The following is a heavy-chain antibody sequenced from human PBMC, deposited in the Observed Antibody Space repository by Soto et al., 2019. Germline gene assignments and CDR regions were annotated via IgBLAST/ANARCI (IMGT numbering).Heavy chain of an antibody. J-gene: IGHJ5*02. CDR1: GDSIRSAHYF. V-gene: IGHV4-39*07. CDR2: IYHSGGT. D-gene: IGHD2-15*01. Sequence: SETLSLACSVFGDSIRSAHYFWGWVRQPPGKGLEWIGSIYHSGGTFYDPYLRSRVTLSVDTTNNQFSLRLSSVTAADTAVYYCARDCSGGSCPFDPWGQGTLVTVSS. CDR3: ARDCSGGSCPFDP.